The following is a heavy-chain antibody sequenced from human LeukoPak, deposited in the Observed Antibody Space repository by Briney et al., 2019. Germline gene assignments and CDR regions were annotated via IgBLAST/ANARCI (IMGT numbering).Heavy chain of an antibody. J-gene: IGHJ4*02. D-gene: IGHD3-16*02. Sequence: SETLSLTCTVSGGSINSYYWSWIRQPPGKGLKWIGYIYYSGTTNYNPSLESRVTISVHTSKNQFSLKLTSVTPADTAVYYCARGDKRVTFGGVSVPFDFWGQGTLVTVSS. CDR2: IYYSGTT. V-gene: IGHV4-59*01. CDR1: GGSINSYY. CDR3: ARGDKRVTFGGVSVPFDF.